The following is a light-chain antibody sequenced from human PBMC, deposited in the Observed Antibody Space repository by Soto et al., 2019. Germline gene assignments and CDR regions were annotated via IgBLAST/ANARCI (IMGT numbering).Light chain of an antibody. CDR2: GSS. V-gene: IGKV3-15*01. CDR3: QQYNNMPPFT. CDR1: QSVSSN. Sequence: EIVMTQSPATLSVSPGERATLSCRASQSVSSNLAWYQQKPGQAPRLLIYGSSTRATGIPARFSGSGSGTEFTLTISSLQSEDFAVYYCQQYNNMPPFTFGPGTKVDMK. J-gene: IGKJ3*01.